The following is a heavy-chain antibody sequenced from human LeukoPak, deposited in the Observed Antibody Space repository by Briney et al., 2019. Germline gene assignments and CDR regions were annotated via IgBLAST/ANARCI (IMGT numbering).Heavy chain of an antibody. V-gene: IGHV3-7*01. J-gene: IGHJ3*02. CDR2: IKQDGSET. D-gene: IGHD2/OR15-2a*01. CDR1: GFTFSSSW. Sequence: PGGSLRLSCVVSGFTFSSSWMTWVRQAPGKGLEWVANIKQDGSETHYADSVKGRFTISRDNAKNSLYLQMNSLRAEDTAVYYCAREPGIGYAFDIWGHGTVVTVSS. CDR3: AREPGIGYAFDI.